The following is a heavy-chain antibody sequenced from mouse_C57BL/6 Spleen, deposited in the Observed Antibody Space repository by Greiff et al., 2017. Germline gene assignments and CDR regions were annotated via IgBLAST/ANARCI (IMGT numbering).Heavy chain of an antibody. CDR1: GFTFSDYG. D-gene: IGHD4-1*01. Sequence: DVKLVESGGGLVKPGGSLKLSCAASGFTFSDYGMHWVRQAPEKGLEWVAYISSGSSTIYYADTVKGRFTISRDNAKNTLFLQMTSLRSEDTAMYYCARRETGFYAMDYWGPGPSVTVSS. V-gene: IGHV5-17*01. CDR3: ARRETGFYAMDY. CDR2: ISSGSSTI. J-gene: IGHJ4*01.